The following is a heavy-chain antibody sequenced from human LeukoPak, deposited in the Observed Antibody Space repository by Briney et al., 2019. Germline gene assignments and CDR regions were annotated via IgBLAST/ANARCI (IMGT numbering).Heavy chain of an antibody. CDR3: AREAMSSSEPYNAFDT. CDR2: INPSGGST. Sequence: ASVKVSCKASGYTFTSYYMHWVRQAPGQGLEWMGIINPSGGSTSYAQKFQGRVTMTRDMSTSTVYMELSSLRSEDTAVYYCAREAMSSSEPYNAFDTWGQGTMVTVSS. J-gene: IGHJ3*02. CDR1: GYTFTSYY. V-gene: IGHV1-46*01. D-gene: IGHD6-6*01.